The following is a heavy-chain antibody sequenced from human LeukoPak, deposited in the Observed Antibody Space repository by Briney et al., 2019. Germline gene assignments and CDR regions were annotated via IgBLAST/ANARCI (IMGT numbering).Heavy chain of an antibody. Sequence: SQTLSLTCAISGDSVSGNSASWNWIRQSPSRGLEWLGRTYYRAKWYNEYAVTVKSRITINPDTSKNQFSLQLNSVTPEDTAVYYCARDIAVAGTVNFDYWGQGTLVTVSS. V-gene: IGHV6-1*01. CDR3: ARDIAVAGTVNFDY. CDR1: GDSVSGNSAS. J-gene: IGHJ4*02. CDR2: TYYRAKWYN. D-gene: IGHD6-19*01.